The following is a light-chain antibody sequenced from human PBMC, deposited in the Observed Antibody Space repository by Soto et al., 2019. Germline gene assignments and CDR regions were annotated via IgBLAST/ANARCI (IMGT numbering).Light chain of an antibody. J-gene: IGKJ4*01. CDR1: QGISDF. V-gene: IGKV1-33*01. CDR3: QQYDYLPLT. Sequence: DIQMTQSPSSLSASVGDRVTITCQASQGISDFLNWYQQKPGKAPKLLIYDASNLETGVPSRFSGGGSGTDFTFTISSLEHEDIATYYCQQYDYLPLTFGGGTRVEIK. CDR2: DAS.